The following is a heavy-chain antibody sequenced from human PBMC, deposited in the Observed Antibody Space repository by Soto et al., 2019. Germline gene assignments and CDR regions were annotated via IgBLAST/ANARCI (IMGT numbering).Heavy chain of an antibody. J-gene: IGHJ4*02. CDR3: AKTWGGEYSSSSPFDY. V-gene: IGHV3-23*01. D-gene: IGHD6-6*01. Sequence: GGSLRLSCAASGFTFSSYAMSWVRQAPGKGLEWVSAISGSGGSTYYADAVEGRLTMSRDNSNNMLYLQMNSLRAEDTAVYYCAKTWGGEYSSSSPFDYWGQGTLVTVSS. CDR1: GFTFSSYA. CDR2: ISGSGGST.